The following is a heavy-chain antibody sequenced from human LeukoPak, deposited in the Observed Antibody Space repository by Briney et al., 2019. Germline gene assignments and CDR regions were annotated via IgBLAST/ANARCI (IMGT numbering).Heavy chain of an antibody. CDR3: AREIYPLDIVVVVAAPAAFDI. CDR1: GYTFTGYY. D-gene: IGHD2-15*01. CDR2: INPSGGST. Sequence: ASVKVSCKASGYTFTGYYMHWVRQAPGQGLEWMGIINPSGGSTSYAQKFQGRVTMTRDMSTSTVYMELSSLRSEDTAVYYCAREIYPLDIVVVVAAPAAFDIWGQGTMVTVSS. V-gene: IGHV1-46*01. J-gene: IGHJ3*02.